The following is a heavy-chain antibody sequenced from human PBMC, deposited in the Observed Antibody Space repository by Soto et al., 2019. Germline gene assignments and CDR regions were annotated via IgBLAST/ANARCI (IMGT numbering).Heavy chain of an antibody. CDR1: GYRFTNYW. CDR3: ARLDYGSGTPHFDV. CDR2: IYLGDSDT. Sequence: PGESLKISCKGSGYRFTNYWIAWVRRMPGKGLEWMGSIYLGDSDTRYSPSFQGQVTISADKSISTAYLQWSSLKASDTAMYYCARLDYGSGTPHFDVWGQGTQVTVSS. J-gene: IGHJ4*02. V-gene: IGHV5-51*01. D-gene: IGHD3-10*01.